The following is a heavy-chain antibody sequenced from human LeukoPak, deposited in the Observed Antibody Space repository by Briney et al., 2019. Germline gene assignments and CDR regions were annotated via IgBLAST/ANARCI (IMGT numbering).Heavy chain of an antibody. V-gene: IGHV4-39*01. Sequence: SETLSLTCTVSGRSISSSSYYWGWIRQPPGKGLEGIGRIYYRRSTYYNPSLKSRVTISVDTSKNQFSLKLSSVTAADTAVYYCARHFGPYYGSGKPCDAFDIWGQGTMVTVSS. CDR1: GRSISSSSYY. J-gene: IGHJ3*02. CDR2: IYYRRST. D-gene: IGHD3-10*01. CDR3: ARHFGPYYGSGKPCDAFDI.